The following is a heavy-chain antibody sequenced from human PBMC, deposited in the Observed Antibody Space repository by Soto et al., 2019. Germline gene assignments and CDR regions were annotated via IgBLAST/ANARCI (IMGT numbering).Heavy chain of an antibody. D-gene: IGHD3-3*01. CDR3: ARDSVTIFGVVTHDAFDI. CDR1: GYTFTSYG. V-gene: IGHV1-18*01. Sequence: ASVKVSCKASGYTFTSYGISWVRQAPGQGLEWMGWISAYNGNTNYAQKLQGRVTMTTDTSTSTAYMELRSLRSDDTAVYYCARDSVTIFGVVTHDAFDIWGQGTMVTVSS. J-gene: IGHJ3*02. CDR2: ISAYNGNT.